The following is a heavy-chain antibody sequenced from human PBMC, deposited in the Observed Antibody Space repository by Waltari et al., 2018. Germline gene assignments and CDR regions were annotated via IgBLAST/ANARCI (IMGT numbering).Heavy chain of an antibody. CDR2: MYGVDST. V-gene: IGHV3-53*01. CDR1: GFSVSNSY. CDR3: ATFSNWVHDTFDI. Sequence: EVQLVESGGGLIQPGGSLRLSCAAAGFSVSNSYVSWVRPAPGKGLEWISFMYGVDSTLYVDSVKGRFTVSRDNSKNTVHLQMNSVRVDDTAVHYCATFSNWVHDTFDIWGQGTLVSVSS. J-gene: IGHJ3*02. D-gene: IGHD3-16*01.